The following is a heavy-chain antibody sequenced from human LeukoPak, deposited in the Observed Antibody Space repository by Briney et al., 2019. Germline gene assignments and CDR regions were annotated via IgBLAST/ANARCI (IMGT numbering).Heavy chain of an antibody. CDR1: GGSISSYY. CDR3: ARQLDSSGLNFDY. V-gene: IGHV4-59*08. D-gene: IGHD3-22*01. CDR2: IYYSGST. Sequence: KTSETLSLTCTVSGGSISSYYWSWIRQPPGKGLEWIGYIYYSGSTNYNPSLKSRVTISVDTSKNQFSLKLSSVTAADTAVYYCARQLDSSGLNFDYWGQGTLVTVSS. J-gene: IGHJ4*02.